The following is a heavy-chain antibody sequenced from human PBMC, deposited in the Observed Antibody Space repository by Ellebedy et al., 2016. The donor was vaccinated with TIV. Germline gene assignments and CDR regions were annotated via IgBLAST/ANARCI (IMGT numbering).Heavy chain of an antibody. Sequence: PGGSLRLSCAASGFTFTNYAIHWVRQGPGKGLVWVSHINDEGNRITYADSVKGRFAISRDIARNTLFLQMDSLRAEDTAEYYCVRDRMGATYTFDMWGQGTMVTVSS. CDR3: VRDRMGATYTFDM. V-gene: IGHV3-74*01. J-gene: IGHJ3*02. D-gene: IGHD2-21*01. CDR1: GFTFTNYA. CDR2: INDEGNRI.